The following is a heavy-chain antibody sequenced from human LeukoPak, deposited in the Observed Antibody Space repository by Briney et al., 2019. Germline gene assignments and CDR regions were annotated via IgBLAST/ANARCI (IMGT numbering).Heavy chain of an antibody. CDR2: IGTAGDT. CDR1: GFTFSDYD. D-gene: IGHD1-1*01. J-gene: IGHJ4*02. Sequence: GGSLRHSCAASGFTFSDYDMHWVRQATGKGLGWVSAIGTAGDTYYTGSVKGRFTISRENAKNSLYLQMNSLRAGDTAVYYCARVAKERVGGVYYFDYWGQGTLVTVSS. V-gene: IGHV3-13*01. CDR3: ARVAKERVGGVYYFDY.